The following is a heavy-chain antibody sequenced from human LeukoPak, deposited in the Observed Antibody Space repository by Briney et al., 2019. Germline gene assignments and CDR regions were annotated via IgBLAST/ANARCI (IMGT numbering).Heavy chain of an antibody. V-gene: IGHV3-49*03. J-gene: IGHJ4*02. CDR3: TRDEVFWSGSIFDY. CDR1: GFTFVDYG. Sequence: GGSLRLSCTTSGFTFVDYGLSWFRQAPGKGLEWVGLIKSRAYGGTSEYAASVKGRFTISRDDSKNIAYLQMNSLKTEDTAVYYCTRDEVFWSGSIFDYWGQGTLVTVSS. CDR2: IKSRAYGGTS. D-gene: IGHD3-3*01.